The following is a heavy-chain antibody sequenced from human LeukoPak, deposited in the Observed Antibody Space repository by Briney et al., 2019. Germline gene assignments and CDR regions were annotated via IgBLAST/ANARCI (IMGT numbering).Heavy chain of an antibody. CDR3: ARVAAAGNYYFDY. V-gene: IGHV4-4*02. D-gene: IGHD6-13*01. J-gene: IGHJ4*02. Sequence: SETLSLTCAVSGGSISSSNWWSWVRQPPGKGLEWIGEIYHSGRTNYNPSLKSRGTISVDKSKNQFSLKLSSVTAADTAVYFCARVAAAGNYYFDYWGQGTLVTVSS. CDR1: GGSISSSNW. CDR2: IYHSGRT.